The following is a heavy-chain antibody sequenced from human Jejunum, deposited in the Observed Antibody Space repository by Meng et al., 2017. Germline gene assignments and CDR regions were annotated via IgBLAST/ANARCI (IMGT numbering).Heavy chain of an antibody. V-gene: IGHV1-2*06. J-gene: IGHJ4*02. D-gene: IGHD5-24*01. CDR3: ARGAERWLQLGAFDY. CDR2: INPTTGGT. CDR1: GYTFTDYY. Sequence: QVQLVQSGAEVKKPGASVKVSCQASGYTFTDYYVHWVRQAPGQGPEWMGRINPTTGGTNYAQKFKGSVTITTDTSNTAYLDLSSLTSDDTAVYYCARGAERWLQLGAFDYWGQGTLVTVSS.